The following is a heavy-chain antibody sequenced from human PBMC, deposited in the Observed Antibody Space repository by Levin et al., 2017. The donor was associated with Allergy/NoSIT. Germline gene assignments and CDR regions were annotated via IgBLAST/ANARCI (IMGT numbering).Heavy chain of an antibody. V-gene: IGHV3-30*04. J-gene: IGHJ3*02. Sequence: GESLKISCAASGFSFTDYAIHWVRQAPGKGLEWVTLISDDGGNKHYADSVKGRFTISRDNSKNTMFLQMNILRAEDTAVYYCARSSSSGLNDAFDIWGQGTMVPVAS. CDR3: ARSSSSGLNDAFDI. CDR1: GFSFTDYA. D-gene: IGHD6-25*01. CDR2: ISDDGGNK.